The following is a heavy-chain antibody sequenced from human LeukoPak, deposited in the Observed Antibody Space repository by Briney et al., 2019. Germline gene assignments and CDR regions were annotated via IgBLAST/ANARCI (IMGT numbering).Heavy chain of an antibody. CDR1: GGSISSGGYY. CDR3: ARDYYDSSGYYQPLGY. D-gene: IGHD3-22*01. V-gene: IGHV4-31*03. Sequence: SQTLSLTCTVSGGSISSGGYYWSWIRQHPGKGLEWIGYIYYSGSTYYNPSLKSRVTISVDTSKNQFSLKLSSVTAADTAVYYCARDYYDSSGYYQPLGYWGQGTLVTVSS. J-gene: IGHJ4*02. CDR2: IYYSGST.